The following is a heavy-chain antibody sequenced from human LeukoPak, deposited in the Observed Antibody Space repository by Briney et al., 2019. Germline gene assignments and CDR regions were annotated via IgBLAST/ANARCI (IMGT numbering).Heavy chain of an antibody. CDR1: GFTFSSYG. D-gene: IGHD1-20*01. V-gene: IGHV3-15*01. Sequence: GGSLRLPCAASGFTFSSYGMHWVRQAPGKGLEWVGRIKSKTDGGTTDYAAPVKGRFTISRDDSKNTLYLQMNSLKTEDTAVYYCTTDRVYNWNGRDYGMDVWGQGTTVTVSS. CDR2: IKSKTDGGTT. J-gene: IGHJ6*02. CDR3: TTDRVYNWNGRDYGMDV.